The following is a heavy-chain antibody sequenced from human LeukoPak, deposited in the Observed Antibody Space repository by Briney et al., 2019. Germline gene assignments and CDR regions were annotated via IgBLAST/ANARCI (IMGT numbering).Heavy chain of an antibody. D-gene: IGHD3-10*01. CDR2: ISWNSGSI. J-gene: IGHJ6*03. Sequence: PGGSLRLSCAASGFTFDDYAMHWVRHAPGKGLEWVSGISWNSGSIGYADSVKGRFTISRDNAKNSLYLQMNSLRAEDTALYYCAKASASFGEYYYYMDVWGKGTTVTISS. V-gene: IGHV3-9*01. CDR1: GFTFDDYA. CDR3: AKASASFGEYYYYMDV.